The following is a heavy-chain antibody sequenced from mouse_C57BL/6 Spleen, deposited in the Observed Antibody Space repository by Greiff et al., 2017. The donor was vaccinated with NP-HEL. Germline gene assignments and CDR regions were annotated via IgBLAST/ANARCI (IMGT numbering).Heavy chain of an antibody. CDR2: INYDGSST. CDR3: AREGRSLFDY. V-gene: IGHV5-16*01. Sequence: EVMLVESEGGLVQPGSSMKLSCTASGFTFSDYYMAWVRQVPEKGLEWVANINYDGSSTYYLDSLKSRFIISRDNAKNILYLQMSSLKSEDTATYYCAREGRSLFDYWGQGTTLTVSS. J-gene: IGHJ2*01. D-gene: IGHD1-1*01. CDR1: GFTFSDYY.